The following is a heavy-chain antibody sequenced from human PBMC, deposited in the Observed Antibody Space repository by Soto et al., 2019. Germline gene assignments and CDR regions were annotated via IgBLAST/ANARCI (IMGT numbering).Heavy chain of an antibody. J-gene: IGHJ6*02. V-gene: IGHV3-48*02. D-gene: IGHD3-3*01. CDR3: ARDRRQYYDFWSGTGYYYYYGMDV. CDR2: ISSSSSTI. CDR1: GFTFSSYS. Sequence: PGGSLRLSCAASGFTFSSYSMNWVRQAPGKGLEWVSYISSSSSTIYYAGSVKGRFTISRDNAKNSLYLQMNSLRDEDTAVYYCARDRRQYYDFWSGTGYYYYYGMDVWGQGTTVTVSS.